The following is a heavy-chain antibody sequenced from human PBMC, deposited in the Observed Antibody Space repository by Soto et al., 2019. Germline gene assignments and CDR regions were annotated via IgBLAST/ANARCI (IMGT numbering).Heavy chain of an antibody. D-gene: IGHD2-21*01. CDR2: ISGSGGNT. CDR3: AKCAVLMTTSGGWCNWFDP. Sequence: EVQLLESGGSLVQPGGSLRLSCAASGFTFSTFAMNWVRQAPGEGLEWVSSISGSGGNTQYADSGKGRVTISRDNSKKPLSLQMLTLAAEDTAVYYCAKCAVLMTTSGGWCNWFDPWGHRPLVLVSS. CDR1: GFTFSTFA. V-gene: IGHV3-23*01. J-gene: IGHJ5*02.